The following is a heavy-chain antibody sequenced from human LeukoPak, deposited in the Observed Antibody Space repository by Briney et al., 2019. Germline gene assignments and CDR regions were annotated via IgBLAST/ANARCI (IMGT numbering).Heavy chain of an antibody. CDR3: ARDSSQTHYDILTGYPALYYYYGMDV. J-gene: IGHJ6*04. CDR1: GGTFSSYA. CDR2: IIPIFGTA. Sequence: VASVKVSCKASGGTFSSYAISWVRQAPGQGLEWMGGIIPIFGTANHAQKFQGRVTITADKSTSTAYMELSSLRSEDTAVYYCARDSSQTHYDILTGYPALYYYYGMDVWGKGTTVTVSS. D-gene: IGHD3-9*01. V-gene: IGHV1-69*06.